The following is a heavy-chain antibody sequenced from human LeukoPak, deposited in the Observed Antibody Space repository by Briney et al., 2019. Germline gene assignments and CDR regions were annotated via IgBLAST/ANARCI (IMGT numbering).Heavy chain of an antibody. J-gene: IGHJ5*02. Sequence: PGGSLRLSCAASGFTFSDYYMSWIRQAPGKGLEWVSYISSSGSTIYYVDSVKGRFTISRDNAKNSLYLQMNSLRAEDTAVYYCARDKDDYGSGNHWFDPWGQGTLVTVSS. CDR2: ISSSGSTI. CDR3: ARDKDDYGSGNHWFDP. V-gene: IGHV3-11*01. D-gene: IGHD3-10*01. CDR1: GFTFSDYY.